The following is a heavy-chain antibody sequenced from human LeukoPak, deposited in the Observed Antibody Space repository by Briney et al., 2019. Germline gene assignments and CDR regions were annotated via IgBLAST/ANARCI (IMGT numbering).Heavy chain of an antibody. CDR1: GFTFSSYA. D-gene: IGHD6-13*01. J-gene: IGHJ4*02. CDR2: ISGSGGST. V-gene: IGHV3-23*01. Sequence: PGGSLRLSCAASGFTFSSYAMSWVRQAPGKGLEWVSAISGSGGSTYYADSVKGRFTISRDNSKNTLYLQVNSLRAEDTAVYYCAKAPSYSSSWYAVYWGQGTLVTVSS. CDR3: AKAPSYSSSWYAVY.